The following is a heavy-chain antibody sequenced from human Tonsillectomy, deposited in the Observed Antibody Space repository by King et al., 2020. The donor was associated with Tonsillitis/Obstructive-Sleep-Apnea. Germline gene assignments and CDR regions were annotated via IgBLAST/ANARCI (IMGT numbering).Heavy chain of an antibody. CDR3: ARGGDAPRAIYGAFDI. CDR1: GYTFTGYY. CDR2: INPRTGGA. J-gene: IGHJ3*02. Sequence: QLVQSGAEVKKPGASVKVSCKASGYTFTGYYIQWVRQAPGQGLEWMGWINPRTGGAKYAQKFQGWVTMTKDTSISTAYMELSSLTSDDTAVYYCARGGDAPRAIYGAFDIWGQGTMVTVSS. V-gene: IGHV1-2*04. D-gene: IGHD3-3*02.